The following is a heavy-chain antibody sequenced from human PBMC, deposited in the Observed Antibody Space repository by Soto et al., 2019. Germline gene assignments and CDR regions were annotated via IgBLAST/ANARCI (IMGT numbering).Heavy chain of an antibody. Sequence: EVQLLESGGGLVQPGGSLRLSCAASGFTFSSYAMSWVRQAPGKGLEWVSAISGSGGSTYYADSVKGRFTISRDNSTNALYLHLNSLRSDDTALFYCAKVVLRFLEWSPCLLDYWGQGTLVTVSS. CDR2: ISGSGGST. J-gene: IGHJ4*02. CDR1: GFTFSSYA. CDR3: AKVVLRFLEWSPCLLDY. D-gene: IGHD3-3*01. V-gene: IGHV3-23*01.